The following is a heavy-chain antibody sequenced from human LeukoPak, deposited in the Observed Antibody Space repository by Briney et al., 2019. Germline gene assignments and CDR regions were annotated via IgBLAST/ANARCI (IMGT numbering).Heavy chain of an antibody. Sequence: GGSLRLSCAASGFTFSNFATSWVRQAPGKGLEWVSTISGSGGTTYYAASVKGRFTISRDTSKNTLFLQMNSLRAEDTAVYYCAKGSTFGDLNYFDSWGQGALVTVSS. CDR3: AKGSTFGDLNYFDS. CDR2: ISGSGGTT. J-gene: IGHJ4*02. D-gene: IGHD4-17*01. V-gene: IGHV3-23*01. CDR1: GFTFSNFA.